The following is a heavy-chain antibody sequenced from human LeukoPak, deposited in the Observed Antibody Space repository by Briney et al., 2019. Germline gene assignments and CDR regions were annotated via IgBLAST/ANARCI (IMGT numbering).Heavy chain of an antibody. V-gene: IGHV1-69-2*01. CDR3: TTTPTYGRPRPHWD. J-gene: IGHJ4*02. CDR2: VDPDEGDT. CDR1: GYTFSHHY. D-gene: IGHD3-10*02. Sequence: VASVKVSCKTSGYTFSHHYIHWVKQAPGKGPEWMGRVDPDEGDTQYAEKFHGRVTKTADTSADIAYMELSSLRPEDTAIYYCTTTPTYGRPRPHWDWGQGTLVTVSS.